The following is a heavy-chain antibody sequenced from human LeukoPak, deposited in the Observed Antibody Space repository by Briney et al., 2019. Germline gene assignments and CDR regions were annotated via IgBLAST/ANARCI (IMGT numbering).Heavy chain of an antibody. CDR1: GYTFTSYG. J-gene: IGHJ5*02. CDR3: ARDTPYDILTGSNNWFDP. V-gene: IGHV1-18*04. Sequence: GASVKVSCKASGYTFTSYGISWVRQAPGQGLEWMGWISAYNGNTNYAQKLQGRVTMTTDTSTSTAYMELRSLRSDDTAVYYCARDTPYDILTGSNNWFDPWGQGTLATVSS. D-gene: IGHD3-9*01. CDR2: ISAYNGNT.